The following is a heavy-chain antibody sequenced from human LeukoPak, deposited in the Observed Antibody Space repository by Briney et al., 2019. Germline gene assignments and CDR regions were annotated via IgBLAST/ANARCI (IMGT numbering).Heavy chain of an antibody. CDR3: ARDDGLAGTPFDY. V-gene: IGHV3-48*02. CDR1: GFTFTSYS. D-gene: IGHD6-19*01. J-gene: IGHJ4*02. Sequence: GGSLRLSCAASGFTFTSYSMNWVRQAPGKGLEWVSYISSSGTSIYYAASVKGRFTISRDNAKNSLYLQMNSLTDEDTAVYYCARDDGLAGTPFDYWGQGALVTVSS. CDR2: ISSSGTSI.